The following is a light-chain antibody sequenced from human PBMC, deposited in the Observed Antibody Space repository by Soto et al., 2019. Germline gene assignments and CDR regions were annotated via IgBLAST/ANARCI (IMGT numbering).Light chain of an antibody. Sequence: NFMLTQPHSVSESPGKTVTISCTRSSGSIASNYVQWYQQRPGSAPTTVIYEDNQRPSGVPDRFSGSIDSSSNSASLTISGLKTEDEADYYCQSYDSSKHVGFGGGTKLTVL. V-gene: IGLV6-57*04. CDR2: EDN. CDR1: SGSIASNY. CDR3: QSYDSSKHVG. J-gene: IGLJ2*01.